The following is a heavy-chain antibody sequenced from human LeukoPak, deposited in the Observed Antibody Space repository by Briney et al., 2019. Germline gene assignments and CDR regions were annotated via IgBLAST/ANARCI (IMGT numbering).Heavy chain of an antibody. CDR2: ISSSSSYI. J-gene: IGHJ3*02. D-gene: IGHD2-8*01. Sequence: PGGSLRLSCAASGFTFSSYSINWVRQAPGKGLEWVSSISSSSSYIYYADSVKGRFTISRDNAKNSLYLQMNSLRAEDTAVYYCARDLLAVMAFDIWGQGTMVTVSS. V-gene: IGHV3-21*01. CDR3: ARDLLAVMAFDI. CDR1: GFTFSSYS.